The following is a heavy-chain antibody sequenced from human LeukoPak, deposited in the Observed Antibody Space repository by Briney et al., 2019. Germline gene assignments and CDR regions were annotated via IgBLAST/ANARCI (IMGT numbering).Heavy chain of an antibody. CDR2: IRSTPDGGAT. D-gene: IGHD2-2*03. Sequence: EGSLRLSCAPSGFTFISSWMTWVRQAPGKGLEWVGRIRSTPDGGATDYAAPVKGRFTISRDDSKNTLYLQMSSLRTEDTAVYYCATDLHFGYCTATSCANYWGQGTLVTVSS. V-gene: IGHV3-15*01. J-gene: IGHJ4*02. CDR3: ATDLHFGYCTATSCANY. CDR1: GFTFISSW.